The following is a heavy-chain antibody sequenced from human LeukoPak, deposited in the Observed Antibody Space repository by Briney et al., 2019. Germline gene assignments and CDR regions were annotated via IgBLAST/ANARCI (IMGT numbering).Heavy chain of an antibody. J-gene: IGHJ3*02. Sequence: ASVKVSCKASGYTFTSYGISWVRQAPGQGLEWMGWINTNTGNPTYAQGFTGRFVFSLDTSVSTAYLQISSLKAEDTAVYYCARVYYDSSGYWPDDAFDIWGQGTMVTVSS. CDR2: INTNTGNP. V-gene: IGHV7-4-1*02. D-gene: IGHD3-22*01. CDR1: GYTFTSYG. CDR3: ARVYYDSSGYWPDDAFDI.